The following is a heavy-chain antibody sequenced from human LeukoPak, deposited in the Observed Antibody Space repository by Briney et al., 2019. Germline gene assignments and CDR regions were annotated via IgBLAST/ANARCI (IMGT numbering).Heavy chain of an antibody. J-gene: IGHJ4*02. CDR1: GYTFPNYG. V-gene: IGHV1-18*01. CDR2: ISPYNGNT. CDR3: ARHYYGSGTYYHFDY. Sequence: ASVKVSCKASGYTFPNYGIGWVRQAPGQGLEWMGWISPYNGNTNYAQKLQDRVTMTTDTSTNTAYMELRSLRSDDTAVYYCARHYYGSGTYYHFDYWGQGTLVTVSS. D-gene: IGHD3-10*01.